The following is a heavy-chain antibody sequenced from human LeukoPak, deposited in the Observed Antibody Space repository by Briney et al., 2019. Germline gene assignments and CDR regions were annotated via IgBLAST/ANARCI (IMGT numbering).Heavy chain of an antibody. CDR2: INGDGSSS. Sequence: GGSLRLSCAASGLVFSNYTMQWVRQAPGKGLVWVSRINGDGSSSGYADSVKGRFTMSRDNSKNTLYLQMNSLRAEDTAVYYCAKIFFPRYQQLGLFDYWGQGTLVTVSS. CDR1: GLVFSNYT. CDR3: AKIFFPRYQQLGLFDY. V-gene: IGHV3-74*01. J-gene: IGHJ4*02. D-gene: IGHD6-13*01.